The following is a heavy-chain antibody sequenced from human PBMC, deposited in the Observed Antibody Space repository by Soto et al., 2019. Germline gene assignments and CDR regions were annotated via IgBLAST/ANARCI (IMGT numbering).Heavy chain of an antibody. D-gene: IGHD1-26*01. CDR3: AKGGGSARDFDY. CDR2: TSYDGNNK. Sequence: GGSLRLSCTGSGFTFVNYGMHWFRQAPGKGLEWVASTSYDGNNKYYADSLKGRFTISRDNSKKMVYLQMTSLGPEDTAVYYCAKGGGSARDFDYWGQGALVTVSS. CDR1: GFTFVNYG. V-gene: IGHV3-30*18. J-gene: IGHJ4*02.